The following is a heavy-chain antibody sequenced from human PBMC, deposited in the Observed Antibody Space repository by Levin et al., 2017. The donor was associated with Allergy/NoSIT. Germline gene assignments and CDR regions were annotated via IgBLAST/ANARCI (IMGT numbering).Heavy chain of an antibody. D-gene: IGHD6-13*01. CDR1: GFSFSTYA. CDR3: AKSPGYSSRGMDV. V-gene: IGHV3-23*01. Sequence: QTGGSLRLSCAASGFSFSTYAMNWVRQAPGKGLEWVSGISGSASSTSYADSVKGRFTISRDNSKNTLYLQMNSLRAEDTAVYYCAKSPGYSSRGMDVWGQGTTVTVSS. CDR2: ISGSASST. J-gene: IGHJ6*02.